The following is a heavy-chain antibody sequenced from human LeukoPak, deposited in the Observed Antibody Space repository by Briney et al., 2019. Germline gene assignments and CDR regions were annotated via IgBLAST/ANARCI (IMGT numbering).Heavy chain of an antibody. V-gene: IGHV3-74*01. Sequence: GGSLRLSCAAFGFTFRSYWMHWVRQAPGKGLECVSRVIRDGSFTNYADSVKGRFTISRDNAKNTLYLQMSSLRAEDTAVYFCVRDGDDFNFDYWGQGSLVTVSS. CDR3: VRDGDDFNFDY. CDR1: GFTFRSYW. J-gene: IGHJ4*02. D-gene: IGHD5-24*01. CDR2: VIRDGSFT.